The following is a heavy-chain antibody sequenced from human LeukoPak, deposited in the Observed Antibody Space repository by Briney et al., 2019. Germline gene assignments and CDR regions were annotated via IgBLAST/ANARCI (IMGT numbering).Heavy chain of an antibody. J-gene: IGHJ6*02. CDR2: MYYNGGT. CDR3: ARRSYRADVDV. V-gene: IGHV4-39*01. D-gene: IGHD3-10*01. CDR1: GGSMITSTYY. Sequence: PSETLSLTCTVSGGSMITSTYYWVWIPRPPSKGLEWIANMYYNGGTQYSRALTNRATMSVDTSTNQFSLRLSSVTAADTAVYYCARRSYRADVDVWGQGTTVTVSS.